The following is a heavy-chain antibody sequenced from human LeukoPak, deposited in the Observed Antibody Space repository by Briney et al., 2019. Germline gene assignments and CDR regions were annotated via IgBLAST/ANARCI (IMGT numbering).Heavy chain of an antibody. Sequence: GGSLRLSCAVSGFTFSSHWMHWVRQAPGKGLVWVSRINSYGSSTTYADSVKGRLTISRDNAKNTLYLQMNSLRAEDTAVYYCVRGGAEYSNGHNWFDPWGQGTLVTVSS. CDR1: GFTFSSHW. J-gene: IGHJ5*02. CDR3: VRGGAEYSNGHNWFDP. D-gene: IGHD2/OR15-2a*01. CDR2: INSYGSST. V-gene: IGHV3-74*01.